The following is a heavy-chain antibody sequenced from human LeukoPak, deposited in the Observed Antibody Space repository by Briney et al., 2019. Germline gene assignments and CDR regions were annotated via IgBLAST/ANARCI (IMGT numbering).Heavy chain of an antibody. Sequence: PSETLSLTCAVYGGSFSGYYWSWIRQPPGKGLEWIGEINHSGSTNYNPSLKSRVTISVDTSKNQFSLKLSSVTAADTAVYYCARIRDYYDSSGYYYVTYFDYWGRGTLVTVSS. D-gene: IGHD3-22*01. CDR2: INHSGST. V-gene: IGHV4-34*01. J-gene: IGHJ4*02. CDR1: GGSFSGYY. CDR3: ARIRDYYDSSGYYYVTYFDY.